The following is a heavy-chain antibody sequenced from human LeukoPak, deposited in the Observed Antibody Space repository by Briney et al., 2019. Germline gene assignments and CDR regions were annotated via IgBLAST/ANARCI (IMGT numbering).Heavy chain of an antibody. CDR1: GFTFSSYG. V-gene: IGHV3-30*03. Sequence: GGSLRLSCAASGFTFSSYGMHWVRQAPGKGLEWVAVISYDGSNKYYAHSVKGRFTISRDNSKNTLYLQMNSLRAEDTAVYYCARQGYCSGGSCYHFDYWGQGTLVTVSS. CDR3: ARQGYCSGGSCYHFDY. D-gene: IGHD2-15*01. J-gene: IGHJ4*02. CDR2: ISYDGSNK.